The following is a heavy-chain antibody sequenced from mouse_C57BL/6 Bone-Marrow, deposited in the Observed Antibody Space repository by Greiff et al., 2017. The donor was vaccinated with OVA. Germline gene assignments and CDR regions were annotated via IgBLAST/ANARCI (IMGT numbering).Heavy chain of an antibody. CDR3: AGQGWLLGYFDV. J-gene: IGHJ1*03. D-gene: IGHD2-3*01. CDR2: FYPRSGNT. CDR1: GYTFTSYG. V-gene: IGHV1-81*01. Sequence: VQLQQSGAELARPGASVKLSCKASGYTFTSYGISWVKQRTGQGLEWIGEFYPRSGNTYYNEKFKGKATLTADKSSSTAYMGLRSLTSEDSAVYFCAGQGWLLGYFDVWGTGTTVTVAS.